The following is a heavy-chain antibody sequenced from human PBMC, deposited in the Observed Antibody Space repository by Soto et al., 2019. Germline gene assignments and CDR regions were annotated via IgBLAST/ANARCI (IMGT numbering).Heavy chain of an antibody. CDR3: ARGGGNSDDY. J-gene: IGHJ4*02. CDR2: IYYSGST. D-gene: IGHD2-21*02. CDR1: GGSISSGGYY. Sequence: SETLSLTCTVSGGSISSGGYYWSWIRQHPGKGLEWIGYIYYSGSTYYNPSLKSRVTISVDTSKNQFSLKLSSVTAADTAVYYCARGGGNSDDYWGQGTLVTVSS. V-gene: IGHV4-31*03.